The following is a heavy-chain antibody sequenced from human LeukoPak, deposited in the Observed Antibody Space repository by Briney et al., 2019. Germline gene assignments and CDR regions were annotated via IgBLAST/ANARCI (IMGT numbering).Heavy chain of an antibody. CDR1: GSTFSSYA. V-gene: IGHV3-23*01. CDR2: ISGSGGST. J-gene: IGHJ3*02. Sequence: GGSLRLSCAASGSTFSSYAMSWVRQAPGKGLEWVSAISGSGGSTYYADSVKGRFTISRDNSKNTLYLQMNSLRAEDTAVYYCAKDSSVYYYDSSGSGGAFDIWGQGTMVTVSS. CDR3: AKDSSVYYYDSSGSGGAFDI. D-gene: IGHD3-22*01.